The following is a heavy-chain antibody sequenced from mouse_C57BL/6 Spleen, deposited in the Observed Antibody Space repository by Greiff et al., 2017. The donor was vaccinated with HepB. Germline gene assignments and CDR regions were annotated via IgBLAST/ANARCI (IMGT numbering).Heavy chain of an antibody. CDR3: TDDGPYYYAMDY. D-gene: IGHD2-3*01. J-gene: IGHJ4*01. V-gene: IGHV6-3*01. Sequence: EVKVEESGGGLVQPGGSMKLSCVASGFTFSNYWMNWVRQSPEKGLEWVAQIRLKSDNYATHYAESVKGRFTISRDDSKSSVYLQMNNLRAEDTGIYYCTDDGPYYYAMDYWGQGTSVTVSS. CDR2: IRLKSDNYAT. CDR1: GFTFSNYW.